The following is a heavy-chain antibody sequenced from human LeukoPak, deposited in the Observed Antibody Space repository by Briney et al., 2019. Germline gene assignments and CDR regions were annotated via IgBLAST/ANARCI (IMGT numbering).Heavy chain of an antibody. D-gene: IGHD6-19*01. CDR3: ARGSEDSGWYEGRDFDY. Sequence: NPSETLSLTCAVYGGSFSGYYWSWIRQPPGKGLEWIGEINHSGSTNYNPFLKSRVTISVDTSKNQFSLKLSSVTAADTAVYYCARGSEDSGWYEGRDFDYWGQGTLVTVSS. V-gene: IGHV4-34*01. CDR1: GGSFSGYY. J-gene: IGHJ4*02. CDR2: INHSGST.